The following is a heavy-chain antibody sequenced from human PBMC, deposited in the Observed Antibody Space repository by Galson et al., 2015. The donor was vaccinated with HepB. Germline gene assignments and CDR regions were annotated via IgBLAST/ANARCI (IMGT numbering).Heavy chain of an antibody. CDR2: INSNGLST. J-gene: IGHJ4*02. V-gene: IGHV3-64D*06. CDR3: MKEIFTVTSPFDW. D-gene: IGHD4-17*01. Sequence: SLRLSCAASGFSFSDYAMHWVRQAPGKGLEYVSAINSNGLSTYYADAVKGRFTISRDNSKNTVYLQMSSLRAEDTAVYYCMKEIFTVTSPFDWWGQGTLVTVSS. CDR1: GFSFSDYA.